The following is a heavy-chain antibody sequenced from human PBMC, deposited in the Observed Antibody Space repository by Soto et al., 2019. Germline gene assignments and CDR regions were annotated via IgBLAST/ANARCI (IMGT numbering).Heavy chain of an antibody. Sequence: PGGSLRLSCAASGFTFSSYGMHWVRQAPGKGLEWVAVIWYDGSNKYYADSVKGRFTISRDNSKNTLYLQMNSLRAEDTAVYYCARESGTAMVDYWGQGTLVTVSS. V-gene: IGHV3-33*01. J-gene: IGHJ4*02. CDR2: IWYDGSNK. D-gene: IGHD5-18*01. CDR1: GFTFSSYG. CDR3: ARESGTAMVDY.